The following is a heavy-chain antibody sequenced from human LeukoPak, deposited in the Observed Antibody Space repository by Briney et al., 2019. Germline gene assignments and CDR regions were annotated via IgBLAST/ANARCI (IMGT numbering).Heavy chain of an antibody. CDR2: IDWDDDK. Sequence: SGPTLVNPTQTLTLTCTFSGFSLSTSGMCVSWIRQPPGKALEWLARIDWDDDKYYSTSLKTRLTISKDTSKNQVVLTMTNMGPVDTATYYCARTSRSGYSGYELDYWGQGTLVTVSS. D-gene: IGHD5-12*01. CDR1: GFSLSTSGMC. V-gene: IGHV2-70*11. CDR3: ARTSRSGYSGYELDY. J-gene: IGHJ4*02.